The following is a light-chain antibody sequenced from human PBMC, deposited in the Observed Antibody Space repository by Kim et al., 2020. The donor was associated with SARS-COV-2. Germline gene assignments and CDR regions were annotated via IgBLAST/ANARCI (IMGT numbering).Light chain of an antibody. J-gene: IGKJ2*01. CDR2: KAS. CDR1: QTVNSW. CDR3: QQYNHWYT. Sequence: LSASVGDRVTIPCRASQTVNSWLAWYQQKPGKAPNLLIYKASSLESGVPSRFSGSGSGTEFTLTISSLQPDDFATYYCQQYNHWYTFGQGTKLEI. V-gene: IGKV1-5*03.